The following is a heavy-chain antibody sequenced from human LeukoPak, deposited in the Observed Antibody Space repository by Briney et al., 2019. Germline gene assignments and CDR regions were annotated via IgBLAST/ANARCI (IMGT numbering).Heavy chain of an antibody. J-gene: IGHJ2*01. D-gene: IGHD5-18*01. CDR2: IGHDGANE. CDR3: AKDSRTYGYRYFDR. Sequence: GGSLRLSCEVSGLTFSNYGIQWVRQAPGKGLEWVAFIGHDGANEYYTDSVKGRFTVSRDNSKNTVHLQMNSLRAEDTAVFYCAKDSRTYGYRYFDRGGRGTRVIVSS. V-gene: IGHV3-30*02. CDR1: GLTFSNYG.